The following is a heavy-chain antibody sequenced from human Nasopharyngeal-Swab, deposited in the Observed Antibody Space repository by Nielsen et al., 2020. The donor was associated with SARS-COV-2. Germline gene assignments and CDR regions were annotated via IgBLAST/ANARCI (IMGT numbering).Heavy chain of an antibody. Sequence: GESLKISCAASGFTFSSYAMSWVRQAPGKGLEWVSAISGSGGSTYYADSVKGRFTISRDNSKNTLYLQLNSLRAEDTAVYYCVYYYGMDVWGQGTTVTVSS. CDR2: ISGSGGST. CDR1: GFTFSSYA. V-gene: IGHV3-23*01. CDR3: VYYYGMDV. J-gene: IGHJ6*02.